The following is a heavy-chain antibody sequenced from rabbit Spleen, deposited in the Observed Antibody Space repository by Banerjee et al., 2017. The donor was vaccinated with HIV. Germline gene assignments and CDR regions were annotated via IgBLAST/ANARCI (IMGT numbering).Heavy chain of an antibody. Sequence: QELVESGGGLVQPGESLKLSCKASGIDFSSYGVSWVRQPPGKGLEWIGYIDPLFGIAVYASWVNGRFTISRDNAQNTLYLQLNSLTAADTATYFCVREVYHILGLWGPGTLVTVS. CDR1: GIDFSSYG. CDR2: IDPLFGIA. J-gene: IGHJ6*01. D-gene: IGHD1-1*01. CDR3: VREVYHILGL. V-gene: IGHV1S7*01.